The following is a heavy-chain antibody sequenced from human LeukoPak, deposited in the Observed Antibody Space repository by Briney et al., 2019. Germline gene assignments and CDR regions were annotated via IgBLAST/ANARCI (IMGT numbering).Heavy chain of an antibody. Sequence: LGTLSLTCAVSGGSISSYYWSWIRQPPGKGLEWIGYISYSGSTNYNPSLKSRITISVDTSKNQFSLKLSSVTAADTAVYYCARGPTGDRLHWFDPWGQGTLVTVSS. CDR2: ISYSGST. CDR3: ARGPTGDRLHWFDP. D-gene: IGHD7-27*01. J-gene: IGHJ5*02. V-gene: IGHV4-59*01. CDR1: GGSISSYY.